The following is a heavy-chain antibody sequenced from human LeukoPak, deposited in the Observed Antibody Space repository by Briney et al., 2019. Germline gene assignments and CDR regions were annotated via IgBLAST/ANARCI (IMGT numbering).Heavy chain of an antibody. CDR2: IWYDGSNK. CDR3: ARGSALSGSQYFQH. Sequence: GGSLRLSCAASGFTFGSYTLSWVRQAPGKGVEWVAVIWYDGSNKFYADSVKGRFTTSRDNSKNTLYLQMNSLRAEDTAVYYCARGSALSGSQYFQHWGQGTLVTVSS. D-gene: IGHD3-22*01. J-gene: IGHJ1*01. V-gene: IGHV3-33*08. CDR1: GFTFGSYT.